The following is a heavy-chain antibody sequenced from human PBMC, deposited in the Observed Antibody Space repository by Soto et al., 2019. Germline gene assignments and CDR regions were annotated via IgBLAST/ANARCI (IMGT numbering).Heavy chain of an antibody. CDR2: IHYRGNA. D-gene: IGHD3-22*01. CDR3: ASEGGSSDTSRYLIRGAHDM. CDR1: GGSFSSGDHY. V-gene: IGHV4-31*03. Sequence: SETLSLTCTLSGGSFSSGDHYWNWIRQYPGGGLEWIGSIHYRGNAYYNPSLQSRLTISVDTSKRQFSLKLSSVTAADTAVYYCASEGGSSDTSRYLIRGAHDMWGQGTMVTVSS. J-gene: IGHJ3*02.